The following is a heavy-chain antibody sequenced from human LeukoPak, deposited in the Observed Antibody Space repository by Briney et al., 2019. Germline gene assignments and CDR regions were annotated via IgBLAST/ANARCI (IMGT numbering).Heavy chain of an antibody. D-gene: IGHD6-19*01. V-gene: IGHV3-23*01. Sequence: GGSLRLSCAASGFTFSSSGMTWVRRAPGKGLEWVSSISGRGTRTYYADSVRGRFTISRDNSKNTLYLQMNSLRAEDTAVYYCAKDWEYSSGWYYFDYWGQGTLVTVSS. J-gene: IGHJ4*02. CDR3: AKDWEYSSGWYYFDY. CDR2: ISGRGTRT. CDR1: GFTFSSSG.